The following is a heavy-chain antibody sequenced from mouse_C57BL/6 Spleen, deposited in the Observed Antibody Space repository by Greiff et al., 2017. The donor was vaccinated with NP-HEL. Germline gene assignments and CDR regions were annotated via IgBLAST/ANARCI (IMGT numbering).Heavy chain of an antibody. CDR2: IDPETGGT. Sequence: QVQLQHSGAELVRPGASVTLSCKASGYTFTDYEMHWVKQTPVHGLEWIGAIDPETGGTAYNQKFKGKAILTADKSSSTAYMELRSLTSEDSAVYYCTRMLGPYYAMDYWGQGTSVTVSS. CDR3: TRMLGPYYAMDY. J-gene: IGHJ4*01. V-gene: IGHV1-15*01. CDR1: GYTFTDYE. D-gene: IGHD4-1*01.